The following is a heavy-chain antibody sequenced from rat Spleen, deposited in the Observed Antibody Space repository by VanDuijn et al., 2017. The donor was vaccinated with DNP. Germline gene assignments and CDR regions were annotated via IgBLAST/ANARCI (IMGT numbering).Heavy chain of an antibody. CDR3: AGGGYRYFDY. CDR2: ISPSGGST. Sequence: EVQLVESGGGLVQPGRSLKVSCAASGFIFSDYSMAWVRQAPTKGLEWVASISPSGGSTYYRDSVKGRFTVSRNNAKSSLYLKMDSLRSEDTATYYCAGGGYRYFDYWGQGVMVTVSS. D-gene: IGHD1-11*01. CDR1: GFIFSDYS. V-gene: IGHV5S23*01. J-gene: IGHJ2*01.